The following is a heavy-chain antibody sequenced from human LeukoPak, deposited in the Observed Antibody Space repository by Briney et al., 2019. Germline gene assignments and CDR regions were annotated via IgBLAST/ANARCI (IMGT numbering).Heavy chain of an antibody. J-gene: IGHJ4*02. Sequence: SSSSYYWGWFRQAPGKGLEWVSAISGSGGSTYYADSVKGRFTISRDNSKNTLYLQMNSLRAEDTAVYYCAKSSVSRPDYWGQGTLVTVSS. D-gene: IGHD2-8*01. CDR3: AKSSVSRPDY. CDR2: ISGSGGST. CDR1: SSSSYY. V-gene: IGHV3-23*01.